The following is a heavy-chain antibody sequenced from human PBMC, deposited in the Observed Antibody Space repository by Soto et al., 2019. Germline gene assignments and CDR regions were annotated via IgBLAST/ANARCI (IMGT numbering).Heavy chain of an antibody. CDR1: GYTFTSYY. V-gene: IGHV1-46*01. D-gene: IGHD6-19*01. CDR2: INPSGGST. CDR3: ARAGDGIAVAGTPVDY. J-gene: IGHJ4*02. Sequence: QVQLVQSGAEVKKPGASVKVSCKASGYTFTSYYMHWVRQAPGQGLEWMGIINPSGGSTSYAQKFQGRVTMTRDTSTSTVYMELSSLRSEDTAVYYCARAGDGIAVAGTPVDYWGQGTLVTVSS.